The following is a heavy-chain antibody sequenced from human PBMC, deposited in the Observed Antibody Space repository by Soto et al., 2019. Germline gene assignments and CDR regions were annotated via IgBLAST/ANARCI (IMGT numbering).Heavy chain of an antibody. CDR2: ILYDGSKK. CDR3: AKDRGALRWSEEHYYFDY. J-gene: IGHJ4*02. D-gene: IGHD2-15*01. CDR1: GFTFSSYG. V-gene: IGHV3-30*18. Sequence: GGSPRLSCAASGFTFSSYGMHWVRQAPGKGLEWVAVILYDGSKKYYADSMKGRFTISRDNSKNTLYLQMNSLRAEDSALYYCAKDRGALRWSEEHYYFDYWGQGSLVTVSS.